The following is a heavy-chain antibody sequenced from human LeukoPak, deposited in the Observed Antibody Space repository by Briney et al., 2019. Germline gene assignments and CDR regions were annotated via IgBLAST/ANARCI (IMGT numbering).Heavy chain of an antibody. CDR1: GGSFSGYY. Sequence: SETLSLTCAVYGGSFSGYYWSWIRQPPGKGLEWIGEINHSGSTNYNPSLKSRVTISVDTSKNQFSLKLSSVTAADTAVYYCARFSPRAMGNYLDFWGQGTLVTVSS. J-gene: IGHJ4*02. CDR3: ARFSPRAMGNYLDF. V-gene: IGHV4-34*01. D-gene: IGHD7-27*01. CDR2: INHSGST.